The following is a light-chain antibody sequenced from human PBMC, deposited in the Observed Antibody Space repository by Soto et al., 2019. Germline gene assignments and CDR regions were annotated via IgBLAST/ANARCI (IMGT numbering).Light chain of an antibody. V-gene: IGLV1-44*01. Sequence: QLVLTQPPSASGTPGQRVTISCSGSSSNIGSNTVSWYQQLPGTAPKLLIYTNNQRPSGVPDRFPGSKSGTSASLAISGLQSEDEADYYCAAWDDSLNGVVFGGGTKVTVL. CDR1: SSNIGSNT. J-gene: IGLJ2*01. CDR3: AAWDDSLNGVV. CDR2: TNN.